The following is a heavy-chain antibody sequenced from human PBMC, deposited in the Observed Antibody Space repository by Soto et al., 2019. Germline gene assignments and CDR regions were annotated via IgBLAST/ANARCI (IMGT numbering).Heavy chain of an antibody. V-gene: IGHV4-59*01. CDR3: ARDCSSTSCYFDP. CDR1: GGSISTYY. D-gene: IGHD2-2*01. CDR2: IYYSGST. Sequence: PSETLSLTCTVSGGSISTYYWSWIRQPPGKGLEWIGYIYYSGSTNYNPSLKSRVTISLNTSKNQFSLRLNSVTAADTAVYYCARDCSSTSCYFDPWGQGTLVTVSS. J-gene: IGHJ5*02.